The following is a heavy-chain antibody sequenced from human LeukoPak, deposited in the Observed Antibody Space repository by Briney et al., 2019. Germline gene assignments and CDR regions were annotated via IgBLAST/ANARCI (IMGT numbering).Heavy chain of an antibody. J-gene: IGHJ4*02. CDR3: ARDFTGEMQEDY. Sequence: GGSLRLSCAASGFTFSSYSMNWVRQAPGKGLEWVSSISSSSSYIYYADSVKGRFTISRDNAKNSLYLQMNSLRAEDTAVYYCARDFTGEMQEDYWGQGTLVTVSS. D-gene: IGHD3-16*01. V-gene: IGHV3-21*04. CDR2: ISSSSSYI. CDR1: GFTFSSYS.